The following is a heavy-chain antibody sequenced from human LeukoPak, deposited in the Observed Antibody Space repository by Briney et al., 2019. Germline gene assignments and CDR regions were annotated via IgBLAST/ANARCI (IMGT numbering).Heavy chain of an antibody. D-gene: IGHD6-13*01. V-gene: IGHV3-13*01. CDR3: ARAYPGAAVKPFDY. Sequence: GGSLRLSCAASGFTFSGYDMHWVRQATGKGLEWVSAIGTAGDTYYPGSVKGRFTISRENAKNSLYLQMNSLRAGDTAVYYCARAYPGAAVKPFDYWGQGTLVTVSS. CDR2: IGTAGDT. CDR1: GFTFSGYD. J-gene: IGHJ4*02.